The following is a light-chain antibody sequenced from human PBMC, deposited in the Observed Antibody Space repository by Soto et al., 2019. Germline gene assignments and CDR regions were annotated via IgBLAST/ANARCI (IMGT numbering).Light chain of an antibody. Sequence: DIQMTQSPSTLSASVGDRVSITCRASQSISSWLACYQQKPGKAPKVLIYKASSLESWVPSRFSGSGSGPEFTLTISSLQPDDFASYYCQQYKSYPLTFGQRTTVEIK. CDR2: KAS. V-gene: IGKV1-5*03. CDR3: QQYKSYPLT. CDR1: QSISSW. J-gene: IGKJ1*01.